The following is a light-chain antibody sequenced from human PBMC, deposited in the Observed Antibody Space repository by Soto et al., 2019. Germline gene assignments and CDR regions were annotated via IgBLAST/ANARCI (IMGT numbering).Light chain of an antibody. V-gene: IGKV3-20*01. CDR2: GAS. CDR1: QSVSSSY. Sequence: EIVLTQSPGTLSLSPGERATLSCRASQSVSSSYLAWYQQKPGQAPRLLIYGASSRATGIPDRFSGSGSGTDFTLTISRLEPEDFAVYYCQQYGSSPVTFVQGTKLDSK. J-gene: IGKJ1*01. CDR3: QQYGSSPVT.